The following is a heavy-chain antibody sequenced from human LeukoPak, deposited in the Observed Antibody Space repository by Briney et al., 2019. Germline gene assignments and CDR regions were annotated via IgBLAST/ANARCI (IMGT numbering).Heavy chain of an antibody. CDR1: GFTFDDYA. CDR3: AKGRSSSWYPYYFDY. CDR2: ISWNSGSI. J-gene: IGHJ4*02. D-gene: IGHD6-13*01. Sequence: GGSLRLSCAASGFTFDDYAMHWVRRAPGKGLEWVSGISWNSGSIGYADSVKGRFTISRDNAKNSLYLQMNSLRAEDTALYYCAKGRSSSWYPYYFDYWGQGTLVTVSS. V-gene: IGHV3-9*01.